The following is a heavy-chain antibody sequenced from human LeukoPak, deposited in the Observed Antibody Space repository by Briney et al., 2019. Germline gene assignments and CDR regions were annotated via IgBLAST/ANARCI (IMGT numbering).Heavy chain of an antibody. CDR3: VSSRGFWGGLDF. J-gene: IGHJ4*02. V-gene: IGHV4-59*08. CDR2: IHYSGST. D-gene: IGHD2-2*01. Sequence: SETLSLTCTVSGGSLSPYYWGWIRQPPGKGLEWIAFIHYSGSTNYNLSLRTRVTISVDTTKNQFSLKVSSVTAADTAVYYCVSSRGFWGGLDFWGQGALVTVSS. CDR1: GGSLSPYY.